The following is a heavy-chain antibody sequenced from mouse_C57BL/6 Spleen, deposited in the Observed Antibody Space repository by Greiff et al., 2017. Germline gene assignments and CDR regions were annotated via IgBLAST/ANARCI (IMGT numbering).Heavy chain of an antibody. Sequence: QVQLKQPGAELVKPGASVKMSCKASGYTFTSYWITWVKQRPGQGLEWIGDIYPGSGSTNYNEKFKSKATLTVDTSSSTAYMQLSSLTSEDSAVYYCARGSYYYGSSYNWGQGTTLTVSS. CDR1: GYTFTSYW. CDR2: IYPGSGST. J-gene: IGHJ2*01. CDR3: ARGSYYYGSSYN. V-gene: IGHV1-55*01. D-gene: IGHD1-1*01.